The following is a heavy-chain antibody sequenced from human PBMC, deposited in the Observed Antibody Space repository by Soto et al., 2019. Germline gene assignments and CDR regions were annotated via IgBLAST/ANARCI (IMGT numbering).Heavy chain of an antibody. J-gene: IGHJ3*02. Sequence: QVQLVQSGAEVKKPGASVKVSCKASGYTFISYGISWVRQAPGQGLEWMGWISAYNGNTNYAQKVQDGVTMTTDTSTSRADMELKSVRSDDAAVYYCARDVVPGRVVRGVSVFDIWGQGTMVTVSS. V-gene: IGHV1-18*04. D-gene: IGHD3-10*01. CDR1: GYTFISYG. CDR3: ARDVVPGRVVRGVSVFDI. CDR2: ISAYNGNT.